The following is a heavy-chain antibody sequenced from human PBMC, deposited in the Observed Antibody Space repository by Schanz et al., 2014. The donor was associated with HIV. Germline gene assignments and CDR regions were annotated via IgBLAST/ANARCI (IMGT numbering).Heavy chain of an antibody. CDR1: GFNFNDFY. D-gene: IGHD2-2*01. Sequence: VQLVESGGGLVKPGGSLRLACAASGFNFNDFYMSWIRQAPGKGLEWVAVVSYDGSNKYYADSVKGRFTISRDNSKNTLYLQMNSLRAEDTAVYYCAKDREYCSSISCPWGGYYYYGMDVWGQGTTVTVSS. V-gene: IGHV3-30*18. J-gene: IGHJ6*02. CDR3: AKDREYCSSISCPWGGYYYYGMDV. CDR2: VSYDGSNK.